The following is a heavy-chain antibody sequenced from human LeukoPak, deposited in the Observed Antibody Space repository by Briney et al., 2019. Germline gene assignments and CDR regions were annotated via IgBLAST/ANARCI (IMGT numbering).Heavy chain of an antibody. CDR2: ISSSSSTI. CDR3: ARGASRGFDH. D-gene: IGHD5-24*01. V-gene: IGHV3-48*02. Sequence: PGGSLRLSCAASGFTFSTYSMNWVRQRPGKGLEWVSYISSSSSTIYYADSVKGRFTISRDNAKNSLYLQMNSLRDEDTAVFYCARGASRGFDHWGHGTLVTVSS. CDR1: GFTFSTYS. J-gene: IGHJ4*01.